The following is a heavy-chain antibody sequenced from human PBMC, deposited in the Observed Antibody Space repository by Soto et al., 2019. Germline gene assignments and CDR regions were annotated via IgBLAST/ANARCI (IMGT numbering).Heavy chain of an antibody. J-gene: IGHJ4*02. CDR1: GPTFIAYY. CDR3: ARVSVDVPE. CDR2: IDPKSGGT. Sequence: QLVQSGAEVKKPGASVKVSCKTSGPTFIAYYIHWGRQAPGQGLEWMGWIDPKSGGTTYEQKFLGRVTMNRDAFINTAYMELNRLTSDDPAVYYCARVSVDVPEWGQGTLLTVSS. D-gene: IGHD5-12*01. V-gene: IGHV1-2*02.